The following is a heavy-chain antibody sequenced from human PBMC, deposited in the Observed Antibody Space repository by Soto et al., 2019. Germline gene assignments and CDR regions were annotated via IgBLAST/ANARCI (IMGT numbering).Heavy chain of an antibody. Sequence: QVQLVQSGAEVKKPGASVKVSCKASGYTFTTYGINWVRQASGQGLEWMGWISAYNGNTNYAQKLQGRVTMTTDTSTSTAYMALRSLRSDDTSVYDCARDRGQWRSNWEFDPWGQGTLVTVSS. J-gene: IGHJ5*02. CDR2: ISAYNGNT. D-gene: IGHD2-8*01. CDR3: ARDRGQWRSNWEFDP. V-gene: IGHV1-18*01. CDR1: GYTFTTYG.